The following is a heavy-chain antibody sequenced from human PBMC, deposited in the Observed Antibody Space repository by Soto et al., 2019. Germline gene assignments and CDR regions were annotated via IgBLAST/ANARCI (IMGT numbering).Heavy chain of an antibody. Sequence: ASVKVSCKASGYTFTSYYMHWVRQAPGQGLEWMGIINPSGGSTSYAQKFQGRVTMTRDTSTSTVYMELSSLRSEDTAVYYCARGWPHDGIAAALGYWGQGTLVTVSS. D-gene: IGHD6-13*01. CDR3: ARGWPHDGIAAALGY. J-gene: IGHJ4*02. V-gene: IGHV1-46*03. CDR2: INPSGGST. CDR1: GYTFTSYY.